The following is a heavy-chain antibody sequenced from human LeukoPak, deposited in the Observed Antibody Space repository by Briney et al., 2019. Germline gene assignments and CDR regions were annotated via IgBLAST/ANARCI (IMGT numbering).Heavy chain of an antibody. D-gene: IGHD2-15*01. J-gene: IGHJ6*02. CDR2: ISSSSSYI. CDR1: GFPFSSYS. V-gene: IGHV3-21*01. CDR3: ARDGSGGRHYYYGMDV. Sequence: GGSLKLSCAASGFPFSSYSMNWVRQAPGKGLEWVSSISSSSSYIYYADSVKGRFTISKNNAKNSLYLQMNSPRAEDTAVYYCARDGSGGRHYYYGMDVWGQGTTVTVSS.